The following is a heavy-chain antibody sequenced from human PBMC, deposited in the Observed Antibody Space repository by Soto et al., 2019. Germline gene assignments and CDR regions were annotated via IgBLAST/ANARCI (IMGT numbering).Heavy chain of an antibody. V-gene: IGHV4-30-4*01. CDR2: ILYSGTT. D-gene: IGHD2-8*01. CDR3: ARNGALDY. CDR1: GGSISSGDYY. J-gene: IGHJ4*01. Sequence: QVQLQESGPGLVKPSQTLSLTCTVSGGSISSGDYYWSWIRQPPGKGLEWIGYILYSGTTNYNPSLESLLTIAVDTSKNQFSLKLTSVTAADTAVYYCARNGALDYWGRGTLVTVSS.